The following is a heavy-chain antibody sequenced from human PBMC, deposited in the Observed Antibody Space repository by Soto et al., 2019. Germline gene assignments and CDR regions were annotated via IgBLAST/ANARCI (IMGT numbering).Heavy chain of an antibody. CDR1: GASISSYY. V-gene: IGHV4-59*01. D-gene: IGHD3-16*01. J-gene: IGHJ6*02. Sequence: SETLSLTCTVSGASISSYYWSWIRQPPGKGLEWIGYIYNSGSTDYNPALKSRVTISGDTSKKRFSLILRSVTAADTAVYYCARRGDPGMYYYGMDVWGQGTTVTVSS. CDR3: ARRGDPGMYYYGMDV. CDR2: IYNSGST.